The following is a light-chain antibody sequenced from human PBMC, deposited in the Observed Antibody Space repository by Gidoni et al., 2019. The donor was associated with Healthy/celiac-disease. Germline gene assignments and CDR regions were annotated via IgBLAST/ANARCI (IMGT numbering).Light chain of an antibody. CDR1: QSLLHSNGYNY. Sequence: IVMTQSPLSLPVTPGEPASISCRSSQSLLHSNGYNYLDWYLQKPGHSPQLLIYLGSNRASGVPDRFSGSGSGTDFTLKISRVEAEDVGVYYCMQALQTSYTFGQGTKLGIK. V-gene: IGKV2-28*01. J-gene: IGKJ2*01. CDR2: LGS. CDR3: MQALQTSYT.